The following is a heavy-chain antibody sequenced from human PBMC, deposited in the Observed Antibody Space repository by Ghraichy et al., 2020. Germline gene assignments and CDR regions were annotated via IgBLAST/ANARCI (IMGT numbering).Heavy chain of an antibody. V-gene: IGHV3-72*01. CDR1: GFTFSDHY. CDR2: TRNKANSYTT. D-gene: IGHD2-8*01. CDR3: ARVQPRYCTNGVCLSLDY. Sequence: GGSLRLSCAASGFTFSDHYMDWVRQAPGKGLEWVGRTRNKANSYTTEYAASVKGRFTISRDDSKNSLYLQMNSLKTEDTAVYYCARVQPRYCTNGVCLSLDYWGQGTLVTVSS. J-gene: IGHJ4*02.